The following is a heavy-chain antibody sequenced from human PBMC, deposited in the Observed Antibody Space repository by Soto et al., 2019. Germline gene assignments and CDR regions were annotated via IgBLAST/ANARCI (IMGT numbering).Heavy chain of an antibody. CDR3: ARHADLIQLWSCAFDY. Sequence: SETLSLTCTVSGGSISSSSYYWGWIRQPPGKGLEWIGSIYYSGSTYYNPSLKSRVTISVDTSKNQFSLKLSSVTAADTAVYYCARHADLIQLWSCAFDYWGQGTLVTVSS. V-gene: IGHV4-39*01. CDR1: GGSISSSSYY. D-gene: IGHD5-18*01. CDR2: IYYSGST. J-gene: IGHJ4*02.